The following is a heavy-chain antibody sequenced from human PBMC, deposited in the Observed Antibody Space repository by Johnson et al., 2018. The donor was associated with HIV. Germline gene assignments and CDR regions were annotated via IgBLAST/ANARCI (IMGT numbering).Heavy chain of an antibody. Sequence: VQLVESGGGLVQPGGSLRLSCAASRSSFSTYWMAWVRQAPGKRLEWLTNIRQDGNEINYADSVKGRFTISRDNAKNSLYLQMNSLRAEDTAVYYCAKDRGWLQIRRDAFDIWGQGTMVTVSS. CDR1: RSSFSTYW. CDR2: IRQDGNEI. V-gene: IGHV3-7*05. J-gene: IGHJ3*02. CDR3: AKDRGWLQIRRDAFDI. D-gene: IGHD5-24*01.